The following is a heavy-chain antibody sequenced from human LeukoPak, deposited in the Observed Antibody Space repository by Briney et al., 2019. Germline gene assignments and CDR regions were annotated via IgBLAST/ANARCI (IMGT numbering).Heavy chain of an antibody. CDR2: INPTGGST. CDR3: ARDNSVGDNAWWFDP. Sequence: GASVNVSCKASGYTFTSYYMHWVRQAPGQGLEWMGLINPTGGSTGYAQKFQGRVTITRDMSTSTDYMELSSLRSEDTAIYYCARDNSVGDNAWWFDPWGQGTLVTVSS. CDR1: GYTFTSYY. J-gene: IGHJ5*02. D-gene: IGHD1-26*01. V-gene: IGHV1-46*01.